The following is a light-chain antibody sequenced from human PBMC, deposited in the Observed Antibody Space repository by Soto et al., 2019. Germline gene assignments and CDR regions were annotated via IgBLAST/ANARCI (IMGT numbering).Light chain of an antibody. Sequence: DIVMTQSPGTLSWSPGERATLSCRASQSVSSSYLSWYQQKPGDAPRLLIYGASSMATGIPDRFSGSGSGTDFTLTISRLEPEDVAVYYCQQDGSPPPLTFGGGTKVEIK. V-gene: IGKV3-20*01. CDR3: QQDGSPPPLT. J-gene: IGKJ4*01. CDR2: GAS. CDR1: QSVSSSY.